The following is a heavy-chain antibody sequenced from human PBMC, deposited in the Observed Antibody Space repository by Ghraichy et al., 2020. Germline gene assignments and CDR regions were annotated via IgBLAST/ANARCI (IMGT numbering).Heavy chain of an antibody. CDR1: GFTFSYNA. V-gene: IGHV3-21*01. CDR2: ISSDRNYM. Sequence: LSLTCVASGFTFSYNAMNWVRQAPGKGLEWVSSISSDRNYMSYADSVKGRFTISRDNAKNSLYPQMNSLRAEDTALYYCARTFYDILTGAYYYYMDVWGKGTTVTVSS. CDR3: ARTFYDILTGAYYYYMDV. D-gene: IGHD3-9*01. J-gene: IGHJ6*03.